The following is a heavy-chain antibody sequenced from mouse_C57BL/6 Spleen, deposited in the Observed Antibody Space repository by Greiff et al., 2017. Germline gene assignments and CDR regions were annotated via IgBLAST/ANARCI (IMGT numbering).Heavy chain of an antibody. CDR2: IDPETGGT. CDR1: GYTFTDYE. D-gene: IGHD1-1*01. Sequence: QVQLQQSGAELVRPGASVTLSCKASGYTFTDYEMHWVKQTPVHGLEWIGAIDPETGGTAYNQKFKGKAILTADKSSSTAYMELRSLTSEDSAVYYCTRYDYYGSTWFAYWGQGTLVTVSA. CDR3: TRYDYYGSTWFAY. V-gene: IGHV1-15*01. J-gene: IGHJ3*01.